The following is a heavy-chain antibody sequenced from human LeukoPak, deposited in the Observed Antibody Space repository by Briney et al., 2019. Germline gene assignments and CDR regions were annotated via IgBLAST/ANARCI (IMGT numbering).Heavy chain of an antibody. CDR2: VRTSGST. V-gene: IGHV4-4*07. D-gene: IGHD4-17*01. J-gene: IGHJ4*02. Sequence: SETLSLTCTVSGGSISDYYWSWIRQPAGKGLEWIGRVRTSGSTNYNPSLKSRVTMSVDTSKNQFSLRLSTVTAADTAVYYCARDLYGDYGVFDYWGQGTLVTVSS. CDR1: GGSISDYY. CDR3: ARDLYGDYGVFDY.